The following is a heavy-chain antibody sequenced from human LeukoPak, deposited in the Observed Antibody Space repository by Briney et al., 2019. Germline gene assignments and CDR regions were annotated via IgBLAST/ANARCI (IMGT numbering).Heavy chain of an antibody. J-gene: IGHJ3*01. D-gene: IGHD3-10*01. Sequence: ASVKLSCKASGYTFTSYDINWVRQATGQGLEWMGWMNPNSGNTGYAQKFQGRATMTRNTSISTAYMKLSCLRSQDTAVYYCGRAMVRGVIIPGYSGEGELVSASSGSASAPNLPF. CDR3: GRAMVRGVIIPGYSGEGELVSASSGSASAPNLPF. V-gene: IGHV1-8*01. CDR1: GYTFTSYD. CDR2: MNPNSGNT.